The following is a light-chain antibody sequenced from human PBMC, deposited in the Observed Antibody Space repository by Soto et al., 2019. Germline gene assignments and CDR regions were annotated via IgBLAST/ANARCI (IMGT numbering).Light chain of an antibody. V-gene: IGLV2-14*01. Sequence: QSVLTQPASVSGSPGQSITISCTGTSSDVGGYNYVSWYQQHPGNAPKLMIYDVSNRPSVVSNRFSGSKSGNTASLTISGLQAEDEADYYCSSYTSSSRVFGGGTKVTVL. J-gene: IGLJ2*01. CDR3: SSYTSSSRV. CDR1: SSDVGGYNY. CDR2: DVS.